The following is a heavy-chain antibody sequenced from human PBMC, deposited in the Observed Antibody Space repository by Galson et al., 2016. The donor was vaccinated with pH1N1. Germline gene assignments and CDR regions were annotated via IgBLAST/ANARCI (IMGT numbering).Heavy chain of an antibody. CDR3: ARDSKGGIPFHY. J-gene: IGHJ4*02. CDR2: INPNSDVT. D-gene: IGHD1-26*01. Sequence: SVKVSCKASGYTFTDYYIHWVRQAPGKGLEWMGWINPNSDVTKYAQKFQDRVTMTRDTSINTAYMELSGLTSDATAVYYCARDSKGGIPFHYWGQGTLVTLSS. V-gene: IGHV1-2*02. CDR1: GYTFTDYY.